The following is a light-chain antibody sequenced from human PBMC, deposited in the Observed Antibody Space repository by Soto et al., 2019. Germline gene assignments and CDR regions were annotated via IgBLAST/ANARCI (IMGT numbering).Light chain of an antibody. CDR3: CTYAGASTPVI. CDR1: GSDLRGYSL. J-gene: IGLJ2*01. CDR2: DAY. V-gene: IGLV2-23*01. Sequence: QSVLTQPASVSGSPGQSITISCTETGSDLRGYSLVSWYQQHPGKAPKLIIYDAYKRPSGVSNRFSGSKSGNTTSLTISGLQADDESLYYCCTYAGASTPVIFGGGTKLTVL.